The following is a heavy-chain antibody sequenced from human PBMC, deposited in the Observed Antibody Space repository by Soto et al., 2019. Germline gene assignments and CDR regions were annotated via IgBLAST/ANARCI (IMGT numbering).Heavy chain of an antibody. CDR3: ARGTKVASFDN. D-gene: IGHD1-1*01. Sequence: QVQLQESGPGLGKPSQNLSLTCTVSGGSISSGGYYWSWIRQRPGKGLEWIGYIDYSGTAYYNPSLKSRVTISGDTSNNHFSLNLSSVTAADTAVYYCARGTKVASFDNWGQGTLVTVSS. V-gene: IGHV4-31*03. J-gene: IGHJ4*02. CDR2: IDYSGTA. CDR1: GGSISSGGYY.